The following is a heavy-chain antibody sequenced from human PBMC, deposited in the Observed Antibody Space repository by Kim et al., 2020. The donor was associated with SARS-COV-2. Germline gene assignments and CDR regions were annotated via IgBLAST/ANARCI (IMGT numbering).Heavy chain of an antibody. V-gene: IGHV3-7*01. CDR1: GFTFSSYW. CDR3: ARFTTMVRGAKDAFDI. Sequence: GGSLRLSCAASGFTFSSYWMSWVRQAPGKGLEWVSNIKQDGSEKYYVDSVKGRFTISRDNAKNSLYLQMNSLRAEDTAVYYCARFTTMVRGAKDAFDIWGQGTMVTVSS. J-gene: IGHJ3*02. D-gene: IGHD3-10*01. CDR2: IKQDGSEK.